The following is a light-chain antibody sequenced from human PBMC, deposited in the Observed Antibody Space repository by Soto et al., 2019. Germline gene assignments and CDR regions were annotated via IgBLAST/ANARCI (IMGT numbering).Light chain of an antibody. CDR2: EVS. CDR1: SSDVGAYNY. CDR3: SSYAGTNNVM. J-gene: IGLJ3*02. Sequence: QSVLTQPPSVSGSPGQSVTISCSGTSSDVGAYNYVSWYQQYPGKAPKLMIYEVSKWPSGVPDRFSGSKSGNTASLTVSGLQAEDEADYYCSSYAGTNNVMFGGGTKLTVL. V-gene: IGLV2-8*01.